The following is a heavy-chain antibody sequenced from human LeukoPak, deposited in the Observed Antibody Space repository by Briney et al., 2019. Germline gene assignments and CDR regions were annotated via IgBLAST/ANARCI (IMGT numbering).Heavy chain of an antibody. CDR3: ARVSPSDYVWGSSRPHIPYYYMDV. V-gene: IGHV3-11*01. CDR1: GFTFSDYN. Sequence: GGSLRLSCAASGFTFSDYNMRWIRQAPGKGLEWVSSISRSGSTKYYADSVKGRFTISRDNAKNSLFLQMNSLRAEDTAVYYCARVSPSDYVWGSSRPHIPYYYMDVWGKGTTVTVSS. D-gene: IGHD3-16*02. CDR2: ISRSGSTK. J-gene: IGHJ6*03.